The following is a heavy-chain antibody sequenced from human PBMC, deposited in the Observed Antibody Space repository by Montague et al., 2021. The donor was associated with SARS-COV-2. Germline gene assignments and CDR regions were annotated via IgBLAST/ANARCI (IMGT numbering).Heavy chain of an antibody. D-gene: IGHD4-17*01. CDR1: GFTFSSYS. Sequence: SLRLSCAASGFTFSSYSMNWVRQAPGKGLEWVSSISSSSSYIYYADSVKGRFTISRDNAKNSLYLQMNSLRAEDTAVYYCARDRVPTVTTNWFDPRGREPWSPSPQ. CDR2: ISSSSSYI. V-gene: IGHV3-21*01. CDR3: ARDRVPTVTTNWFDP. J-gene: IGHJ5*02.